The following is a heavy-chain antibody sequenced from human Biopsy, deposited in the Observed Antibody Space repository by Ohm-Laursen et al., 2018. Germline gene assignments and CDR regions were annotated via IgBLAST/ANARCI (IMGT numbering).Heavy chain of an antibody. CDR1: GFSFADYY. CDR3: AQEGRHCSGGRCYGTGVGDV. Sequence: SLRLSCSANGFSFADYYMSWIRQAPGKGLDWVSYISSSGNTEKYADSVKGRFTISRDNAKQSVHLQMNSLRAEDTAVYYYAQEGRHCSGGRCYGTGVGDVWGQGTTVTVSS. J-gene: IGHJ6*02. V-gene: IGHV3-11*01. CDR2: ISSSGNTE. D-gene: IGHD2-15*01.